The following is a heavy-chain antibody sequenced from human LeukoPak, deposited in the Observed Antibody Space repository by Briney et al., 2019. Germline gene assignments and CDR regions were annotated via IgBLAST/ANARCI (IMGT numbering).Heavy chain of an antibody. Sequence: GESLKISCKGSGYSFTSYWIGWVRQMPGKGLEWMGIIYPGDSDTRYSPSFQGQVTISADKSISTAYLQWSSLKASDTAMYYCARRELLPGGGYYFDYWGQGTLVTVSS. CDR2: IYPGDSDT. D-gene: IGHD1-26*01. CDR1: GYSFTSYW. CDR3: ARRELLPGGGYYFDY. V-gene: IGHV5-51*01. J-gene: IGHJ4*02.